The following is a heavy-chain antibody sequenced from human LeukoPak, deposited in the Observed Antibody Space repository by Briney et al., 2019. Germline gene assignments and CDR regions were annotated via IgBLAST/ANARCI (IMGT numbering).Heavy chain of an antibody. CDR3: ARGSNYFDSSGYYYPDY. Sequence: PSQTLSLTCTVSDGSISSGDYYWSWIRQPPGKGLEWIGEIYHSGSTNYNPSLKSRVTISVDKSKNQFSLRLSSVTAADTAVYYCARGSNYFDSSGYYYPDYWGQGTLVTVSS. CDR1: DGSISSGDYY. V-gene: IGHV4-30-4*01. D-gene: IGHD3-22*01. CDR2: IYHSGST. J-gene: IGHJ4*02.